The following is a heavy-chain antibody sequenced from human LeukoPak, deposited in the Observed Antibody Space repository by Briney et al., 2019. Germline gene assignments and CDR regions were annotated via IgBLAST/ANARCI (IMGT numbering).Heavy chain of an antibody. Sequence: GGSLRLSCGASGFTFRSYAMSWVRQAPGKGPEWVSANSGSGDSTYYADSVKGRFTISRDNGKNSLYLQMNSLRVEDTAVYYCAKLAKYFYGAETFYFFEHWGQGTPVTASS. CDR3: AKLAKYFYGAETFYFFEH. CDR2: NSGSGDST. CDR1: GFTFRSYA. D-gene: IGHD3-10*01. V-gene: IGHV3-23*01. J-gene: IGHJ4*02.